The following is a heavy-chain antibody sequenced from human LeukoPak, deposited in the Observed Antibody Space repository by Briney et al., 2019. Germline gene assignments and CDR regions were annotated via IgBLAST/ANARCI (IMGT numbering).Heavy chain of an antibody. V-gene: IGHV3-30*02. Sequence: GGSLRFSSSASGFTFSSYSIHWVPPAPGKGLEGVAFIRYDGSNKYYADSVKGRFTISRDNSKNTLYLQMNSLRAEDTAVYYCAKARSYYDSSGYDYWGQGTLVTVSS. J-gene: IGHJ4*02. CDR3: AKARSYYDSSGYDY. D-gene: IGHD3-22*01. CDR1: GFTFSSYS. CDR2: IRYDGSNK.